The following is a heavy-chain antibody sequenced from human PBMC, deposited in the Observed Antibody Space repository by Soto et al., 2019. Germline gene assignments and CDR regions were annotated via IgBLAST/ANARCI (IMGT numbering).Heavy chain of an antibody. D-gene: IGHD3-22*01. CDR2: ISGSGGST. Sequence: PGGSLRPSCAASGYTFSSYAMIWVRQAPGKGLEWVSAISGSGGSTYYADSVKGRFTISRDNSKNTLYLQMNSLRAEDTAVYYCAKVSTSSGYYNDYWGQGTLVTVSS. CDR3: AKVSTSSGYYNDY. V-gene: IGHV3-23*01. CDR1: GYTFSSYA. J-gene: IGHJ4*02.